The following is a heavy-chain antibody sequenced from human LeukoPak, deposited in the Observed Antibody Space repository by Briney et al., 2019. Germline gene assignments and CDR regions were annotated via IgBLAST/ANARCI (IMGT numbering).Heavy chain of an antibody. V-gene: IGHV4-61*02. CDR3: ARGRSIAIFGDYFDY. D-gene: IGHD3-3*01. J-gene: IGHJ4*02. Sequence: SEALSLTCTVSGDSISSGSYYWSWIRQPAGKGLEWIGRIYTSGSTNYNPSLKSRVTISVDTSKNQFSLKLSSVTAADTAVYYCARGRSIAIFGDYFDYWGQGTLVTVSS. CDR1: GDSISSGSYY. CDR2: IYTSGST.